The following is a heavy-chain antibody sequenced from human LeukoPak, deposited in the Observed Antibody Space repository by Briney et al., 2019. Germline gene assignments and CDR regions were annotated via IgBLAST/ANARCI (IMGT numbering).Heavy chain of an antibody. V-gene: IGHV4-39*02. CDR1: GGSISSISSNNYH. D-gene: IGHD4-23*01. CDR2: IYSIGST. Sequence: SETLSLTCIVSGGSISSISSNNYHWAWIRQPPGEGLEWMGSIYSIGSTYYNPSLKRRVTISVDTSKNQFSLKLSSVTAADTALYYCAREMGVVTAHGIDVWGQGTTVTVSS. J-gene: IGHJ6*02. CDR3: AREMGVVTAHGIDV.